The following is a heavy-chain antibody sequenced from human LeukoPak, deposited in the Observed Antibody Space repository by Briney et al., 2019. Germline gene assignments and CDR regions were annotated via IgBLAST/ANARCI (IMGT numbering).Heavy chain of an antibody. CDR3: AAGYSSGWWLVF. D-gene: IGHD6-19*01. J-gene: IGHJ4*02. Sequence: ASVNVSCKASGYTFTGYYMHWVRQAPGQGLEWMGWINPNSGDTNFAQKFQGRVTMTRDTSISTAYMELSRLRSDDTAVYYCAAGYSSGWWLVFWGQGTLVTVSS. CDR2: INPNSGDT. CDR1: GYTFTGYY. V-gene: IGHV1-2*02.